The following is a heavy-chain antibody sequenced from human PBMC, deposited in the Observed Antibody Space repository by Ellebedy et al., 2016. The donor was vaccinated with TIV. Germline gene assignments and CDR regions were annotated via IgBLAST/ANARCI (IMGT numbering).Heavy chain of an antibody. CDR1: GYTFISHA. V-gene: IGHV1-3*01. CDR3: AKRMNRFYDY. Sequence: ASVKVSCKASGYTFISHAIHWVRQAPGQRLEWMGWINVGNGNAKYSQKFQGRVTITRDTSASTAYMELGSLRSEDTAVYYCAKRMNRFYDYWGQGTLVTVSS. D-gene: IGHD2-15*01. CDR2: INVGNGNA. J-gene: IGHJ4*02.